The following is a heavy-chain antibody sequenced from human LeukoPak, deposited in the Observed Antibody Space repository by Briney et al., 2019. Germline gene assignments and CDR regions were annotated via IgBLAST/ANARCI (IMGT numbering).Heavy chain of an antibody. V-gene: IGHV4-59*02. CDR3: ARGLSGYLRVPAFDI. CDR2: IYYSGYT. D-gene: IGHD3-22*01. CDR1: GGSVRGYY. Sequence: SETLSLTCTVSGGSVRGYYWIWIRQSPGKGLDWIGYIYYSGYTNYNPPFKRRVTMSVDTPKHQLSLKLASLTAPHPPVCYCARGLSGYLRVPAFDISGEGAIVTVS. J-gene: IGHJ3*02.